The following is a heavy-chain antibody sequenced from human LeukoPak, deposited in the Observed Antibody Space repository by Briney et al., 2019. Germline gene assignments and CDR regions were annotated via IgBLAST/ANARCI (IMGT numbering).Heavy chain of an antibody. Sequence: GGSLRLSCAASGFTFSSYSMNWVHQAPGKGLEWVSYISSSSSTIYYADSVKGRFTISRDNAKSSLYLQMNSLRAEDTAVYYCARAGITTTGALFQHWGQGTLVTVSS. J-gene: IGHJ1*01. CDR2: ISSSSSTI. CDR3: ARAGITTTGALFQH. D-gene: IGHD6-13*01. V-gene: IGHV3-48*01. CDR1: GFTFSSYS.